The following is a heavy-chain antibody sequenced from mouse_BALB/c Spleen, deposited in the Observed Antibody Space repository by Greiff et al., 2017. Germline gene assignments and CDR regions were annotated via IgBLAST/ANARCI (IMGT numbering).Heavy chain of an antibody. CDR2: ISSGGGST. Sequence: EVMLVESGGGLVKPGGSLKLSCAASGFAFSSYDMSWVRQTPEKRLEWVAYISSGGGSTYYPDTVKGRFTISRDNAKNTLYLQVSSLKSEDTAMYYCAREQGQFDDWGQGTTLTVSS. CDR1: GFAFSSYD. D-gene: IGHD3-3*01. V-gene: IGHV5-12-1*01. CDR3: AREQGQFDD. J-gene: IGHJ2*01.